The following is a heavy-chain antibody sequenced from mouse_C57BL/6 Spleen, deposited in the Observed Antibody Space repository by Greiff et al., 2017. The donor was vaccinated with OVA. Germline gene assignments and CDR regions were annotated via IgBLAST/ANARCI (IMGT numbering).Heavy chain of an antibody. CDR2: ISYDGSN. V-gene: IGHV3-6*01. Sequence: EVKLVESGPGLVKPSQSLSLTCSVTGYSITSGYYWNWIRQFPGNKLEWMGYISYDGSNNYNPSLKNRISITRDTSKNQFFLKLNSVTTEDTATYYCARGGWLDYWGQGTTLTVSS. J-gene: IGHJ2*01. CDR3: ARGGWLDY. CDR1: GYSITSGYY. D-gene: IGHD1-1*02.